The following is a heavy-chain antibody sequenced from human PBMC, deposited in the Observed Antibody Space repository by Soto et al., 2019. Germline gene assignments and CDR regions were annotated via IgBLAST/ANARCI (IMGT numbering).Heavy chain of an antibody. J-gene: IGHJ4*02. D-gene: IGHD2-2*01. V-gene: IGHV4-39*01. CDR1: GDSISSSRYY. Sequence: QLQLQESGPGLVKPSETLSLTCTVSGDSISSSRYYWGWVRQPPGKGLEWIGSIYYRGSTYYSPSLKSGVPISEDTPKTQFPLKLSLVTAADTAVFYCARLLHPTTGFCPSTSCFHFDYWGQGTLVTVSS. CDR3: ARLLHPTTGFCPSTSCFHFDY. CDR2: IYYRGST.